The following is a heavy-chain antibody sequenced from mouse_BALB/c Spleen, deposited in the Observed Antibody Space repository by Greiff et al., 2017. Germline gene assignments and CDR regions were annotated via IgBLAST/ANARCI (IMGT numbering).Heavy chain of an antibody. CDR3: ARSRSIYYYGSSYYFDY. CDR2: INPYNGDT. V-gene: IGHV1-20*02. J-gene: IGHJ2*01. Sequence: VQLKESGPELVKPGASVKISCKASGYSFTGYFMNWVMQSHGKSLEWIGRINPYNGDTFYNQKFKGKATLTVDKSSSTAHMELRSLASEDSAVYYCARSRSIYYYGSSYYFDYWGQGTTLTVSS. CDR1: GYSFTGYF. D-gene: IGHD1-1*01.